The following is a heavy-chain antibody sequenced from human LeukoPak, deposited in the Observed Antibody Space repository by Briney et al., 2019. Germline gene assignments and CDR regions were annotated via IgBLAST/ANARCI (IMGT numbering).Heavy chain of an antibody. V-gene: IGHV3-53*01. D-gene: IGHD3-10*01. J-gene: IGHJ4*02. CDR2: IYSGGST. CDR1: GFTVSSNY. Sequence: GGFLRLSCAASGFTVSSNYMSWVRQAPGKGLEWVSVIYSGGSTYYADSVKGRFTISRDNSKNTLYLQMNSLRAEDTAVYYCARLGDYYGSGSYYYFDYWGQGTLVTVSS. CDR3: ARLGDYYGSGSYYYFDY.